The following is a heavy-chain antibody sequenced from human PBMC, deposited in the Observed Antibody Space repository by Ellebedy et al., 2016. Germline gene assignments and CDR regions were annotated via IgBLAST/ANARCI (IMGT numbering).Heavy chain of an antibody. CDR2: IFPGDSDT. D-gene: IGHD1-26*01. Sequence: GESLKISCKGSGYRFTSYWIGWVRQMPGKGLEWMGTIFPGDSDTRYSPSFRGQVTISADTFINTAYLQWTSLKASDSAMYFCAREGSLDAFDIWGPGTMVTVSS. CDR1: GYRFTSYW. CDR3: AREGSLDAFDI. J-gene: IGHJ3*02. V-gene: IGHV5-51*01.